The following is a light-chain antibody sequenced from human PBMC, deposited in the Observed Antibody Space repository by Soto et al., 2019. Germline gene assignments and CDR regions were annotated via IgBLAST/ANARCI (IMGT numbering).Light chain of an antibody. CDR1: QSVSSN. CDR3: QQYDNWPPIT. Sequence: EVVITQSPATLSVSQGERATLSCRASQSVSSNLAWYQQKHGQAPRLLIYGASTRATGIPARFSGSGSGTEFTLTISSLQSEDFAVYYCQQYDNWPPITVGQGTRREIK. CDR2: GAS. V-gene: IGKV3-15*01. J-gene: IGKJ5*01.